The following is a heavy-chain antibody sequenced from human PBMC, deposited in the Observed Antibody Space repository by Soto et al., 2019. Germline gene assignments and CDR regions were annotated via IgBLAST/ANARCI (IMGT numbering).Heavy chain of an antibody. CDR2: IGTAGDP. CDR1: GFTFSSYD. V-gene: IGHV3-13*05. CDR3: ARVLRYYYYYGMDV. D-gene: IGHD1-26*01. Sequence: PGGSLRLSCAASGFTFSSYDMHWVRQATGKGLEWVSAIGTAGDPYYPGSVKGRFTISRENAKNSLYLQMNSLRAGDTAVYYCARVLRYYYYYGMDVWGQGTTVTVSS. J-gene: IGHJ6*02.